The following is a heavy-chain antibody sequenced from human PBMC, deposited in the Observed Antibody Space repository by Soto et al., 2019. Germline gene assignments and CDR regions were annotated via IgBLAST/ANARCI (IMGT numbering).Heavy chain of an antibody. CDR2: IMPTVDSA. D-gene: IGHD3-10*01. V-gene: IGHV1-69*13. CDR3: AVAAVREVLTEQSSGMAV. J-gene: IGHJ6*02. CDR1: GGTLSDYA. Sequence: SVKVSCKASGGTLSDYAVSWVRQARGQGLEWMGGIMPTVDSANYAQKFQGRLTITADQSSSTANMELSSLTSDETAIYYCAVAAVREVLTEQSSGMAVWGQGTTVTVSS.